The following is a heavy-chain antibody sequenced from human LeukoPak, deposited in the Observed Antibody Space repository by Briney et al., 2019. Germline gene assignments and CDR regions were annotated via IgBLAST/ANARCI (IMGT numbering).Heavy chain of an antibody. D-gene: IGHD5-18*01. Sequence: ASVKVSCKASGGTFSSYAISWVRQAPGQGLEWMGGIIPIFGTANYAQKFQGRVTITADESTSTAYMELSSLRSEDTAVYYCARTAWIQLNYYYYYMDVWGKGTTVTISS. CDR2: IIPIFGTA. CDR3: ARTAWIQLNYYYYYMDV. V-gene: IGHV1-69*13. CDR1: GGTFSSYA. J-gene: IGHJ6*03.